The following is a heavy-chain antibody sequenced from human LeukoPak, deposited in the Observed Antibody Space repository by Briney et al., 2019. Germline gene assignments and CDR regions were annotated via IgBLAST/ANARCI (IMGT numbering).Heavy chain of an antibody. V-gene: IGHV3-30*03. D-gene: IGHD3-16*01. J-gene: IGHJ6*02. CDR1: GFTFSSYG. CDR3: AGTRFAVQAYYSGMDV. CDR2: ISYDGSNK. Sequence: GGSLRLSCAASGFTFSSYGMHWVRQAPGKGLEWVAVISYDGSNKYYADSVKGRFTISRDNYKNTLYLQMNGLRAEDTAVYYCAGTRFAVQAYYSGMDVWGQGTTVTVSS.